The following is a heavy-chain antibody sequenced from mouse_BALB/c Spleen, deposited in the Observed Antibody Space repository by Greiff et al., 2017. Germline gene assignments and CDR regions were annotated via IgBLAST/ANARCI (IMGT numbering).Heavy chain of an antibody. D-gene: IGHD2-1*01. Sequence: VQLQQSGAELVRSGASVKLSCTASGFNIKDYYMHWVKQRPEQGLEWIGWIDPENGDTEYAPKFQGKATMTADTSSNTAYLQLSSLTSEDTAVYYCNAYGNYYAMDDWGQGTSVTVSS. J-gene: IGHJ4*01. CDR1: GFNIKDYY. CDR2: IDPENGDT. V-gene: IGHV14-4*02. CDR3: NAYGNYYAMDD.